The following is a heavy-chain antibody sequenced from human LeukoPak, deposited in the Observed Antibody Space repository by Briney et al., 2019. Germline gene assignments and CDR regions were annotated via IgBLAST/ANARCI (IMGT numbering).Heavy chain of an antibody. CDR2: IYYSGST. CDR3: AREGTYYYDSSGYYPDHAAFDI. Sequence: SETLSLTCTVSGGSISSGGYYWSWIRQHPGKGLEWIGYIYYSGSTYYNPSLKSRVTISVDTSKNQFSLKLSSVTAADTAVYYCAREGTYYYDSSGYYPDHAAFDIWGQGTMVTVSS. J-gene: IGHJ3*02. D-gene: IGHD3-22*01. V-gene: IGHV4-31*03. CDR1: GGSISSGGYY.